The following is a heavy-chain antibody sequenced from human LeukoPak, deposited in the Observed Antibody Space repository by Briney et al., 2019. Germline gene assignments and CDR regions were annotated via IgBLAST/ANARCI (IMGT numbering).Heavy chain of an antibody. CDR1: GYTFTSYA. V-gene: IGHV1-46*01. CDR2: INPSGGST. CDR3: ASELSGWYGDYFDY. Sequence: GASVKVSCKASGYTFTSYAMNWVRQAPGQGLEWMGIINPSGGSTSYAQKFQGRVTMTRDTSTSTVYMELSSLRSEDTAVYYCASELSGWYGDYFDYWGQGTLVTVSS. D-gene: IGHD6-19*01. J-gene: IGHJ4*02.